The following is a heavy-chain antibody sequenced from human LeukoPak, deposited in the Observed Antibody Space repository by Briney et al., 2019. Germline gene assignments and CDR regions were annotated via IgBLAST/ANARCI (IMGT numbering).Heavy chain of an antibody. D-gene: IGHD2-21*01. CDR3: ARDYRGNSFDY. V-gene: IGHV1-2*02. CDR1: GYTFTNNY. J-gene: IGHJ4*02. Sequence: GASVKVSCKASGYTFTNNYINWVRQAPGQGLEWLGWINPNSGDTRYEPKFQGRVTMTGDTSIATVYMELSSLRSDDTAVYFCARDYRGNSFDYWGQGTLVTVSS. CDR2: INPNSGDT.